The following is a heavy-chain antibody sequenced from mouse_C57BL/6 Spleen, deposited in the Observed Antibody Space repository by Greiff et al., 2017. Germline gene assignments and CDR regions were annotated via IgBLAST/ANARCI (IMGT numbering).Heavy chain of an antibody. CDR2: ISNGGGST. CDR3: ATRPYYYGSSYAMDY. D-gene: IGHD1-1*01. J-gene: IGHJ4*01. V-gene: IGHV5-12*01. Sequence: EVLLVESGAGFVQPGGSLKLSCAASGFTFSDYYMYWVRQTPEKRLEWVAYISNGGGSTYYPDTVKGRFTISRDKANNTLSLQMSRLQSEDTAMYYDATRPYYYGSSYAMDYWGQGTSVTVSS. CDR1: GFTFSDYY.